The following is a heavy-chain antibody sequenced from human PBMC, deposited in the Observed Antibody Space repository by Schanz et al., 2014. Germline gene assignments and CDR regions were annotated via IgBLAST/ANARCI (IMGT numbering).Heavy chain of an antibody. J-gene: IGHJ4*02. CDR3: AKDSTHIDIVLVPTAIDY. CDR2: ISGSGGST. CDR1: GFTFSSYA. Sequence: EVRLVESGGGLVQPGGSLRLSCSASGFTFSSYAMHWVRQAPGKGLEWVSGISGSGGSTYYADSVKGRFTISRDNSKNTLYLHMNTLRSEDTAVYYCAKDSTHIDIVLVPTAIDYWGQGTLVTVSS. D-gene: IGHD2-2*01. V-gene: IGHV3-23*04.